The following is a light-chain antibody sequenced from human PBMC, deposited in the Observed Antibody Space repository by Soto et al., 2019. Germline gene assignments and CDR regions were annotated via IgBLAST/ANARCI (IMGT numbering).Light chain of an antibody. CDR3: QQTYSTPWT. CDR2: DVS. V-gene: IGKV1-39*01. CDR1: QSISSW. J-gene: IGKJ1*01. Sequence: DIQMTQSPSTLSASVVDRVTITCLASQSISSWLAWYQQKPGQAPKLLMYDVSSLKRGVPSRFSGSRSGTDFTLTISSLVPEDFATYYCQQTYSTPWTFGQGTKVDIK.